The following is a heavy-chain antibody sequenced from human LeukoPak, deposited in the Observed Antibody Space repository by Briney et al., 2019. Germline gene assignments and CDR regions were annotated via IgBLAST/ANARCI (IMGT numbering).Heavy chain of an antibody. Sequence: SVKVSCKASGYTFTNFGISWVRQAPGQGLEWMGWISPYNGNTDYPQKVQGRVTMTTDTSTSTAYMELRSLRSDDTAVYYCARGGVGHCSGGSCPTSWFDPWGQGTLVTVSS. J-gene: IGHJ5*02. V-gene: IGHV1-18*01. CDR2: ISPYNGNT. CDR1: GYTFTNFG. D-gene: IGHD2-15*01. CDR3: ARGGVGHCSGGSCPTSWFDP.